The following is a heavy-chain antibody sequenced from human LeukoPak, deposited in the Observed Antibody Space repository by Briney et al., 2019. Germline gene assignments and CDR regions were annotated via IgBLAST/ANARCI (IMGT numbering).Heavy chain of an antibody. CDR1: GITISNHW. CDR2: IKQDGSET. J-gene: IGHJ4*02. Sequence: PGGSLRLSCAASGITISNHWMTWVRQAPGKGLEWVANIKQDGSETYYVDSVKGRSTISRDNAKNSLFLQMNSLRAEDTAVYYCAGWAYSSSWYWIDYWGRGTLVTVSS. D-gene: IGHD6-13*01. CDR3: AGWAYSSSWYWIDY. V-gene: IGHV3-7*01.